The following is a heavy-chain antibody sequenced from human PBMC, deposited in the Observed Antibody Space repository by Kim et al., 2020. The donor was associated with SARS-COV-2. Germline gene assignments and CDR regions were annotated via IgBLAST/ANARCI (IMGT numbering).Heavy chain of an antibody. D-gene: IGHD3-9*01. CDR3: ARAQLRYFDWLFKGYFDL. CDR1: GGSISSSSYY. CDR2: IYYSGST. V-gene: IGHV4-39*01. J-gene: IGHJ2*01. Sequence: SETLSLTCTVSGGSISSSSYYWGWIRQPPGKGLEWIGSIYYSGSTYYNPSLKSRVTISVDTSKNQFSLKLSSVTAADTAVYYCARAQLRYFDWLFKGYFDLWGRGTLVTVSS.